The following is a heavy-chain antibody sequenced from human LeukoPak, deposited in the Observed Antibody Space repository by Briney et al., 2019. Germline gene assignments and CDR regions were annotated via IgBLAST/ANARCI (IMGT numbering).Heavy chain of an antibody. CDR1: GYTFTSYY. D-gene: IGHD2-15*01. V-gene: IGHV1-46*01. CDR3: ARGAAPSELPPGYFDY. Sequence: GASVKVSCKASGYTFTSYYMHWVRQAPGHGLEWMGIINPSGGSTSYAQKFQGRVTMTRDTSTSTVYMELSSLRSEDTAVYYCARGAAPSELPPGYFDYWGQGTLVTVSS. CDR2: INPSGGST. J-gene: IGHJ4*02.